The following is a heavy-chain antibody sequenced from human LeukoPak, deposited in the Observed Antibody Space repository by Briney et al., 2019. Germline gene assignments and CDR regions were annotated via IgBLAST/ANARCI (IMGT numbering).Heavy chain of an antibody. CDR3: VREFFDM. CDR2: IKRDGSEI. J-gene: IGHJ3*02. Sequence: PGGSLRLSCVVSGFTFSSYWMNWVRQAPGKGLEWVANIKRDGSEIHYVDSVKGRFTISRDNAKSSLFLQMNSLRADGTAVYYCVREFFDMWGQGTMVTVSS. V-gene: IGHV3-7*04. CDR1: GFTFSSYW.